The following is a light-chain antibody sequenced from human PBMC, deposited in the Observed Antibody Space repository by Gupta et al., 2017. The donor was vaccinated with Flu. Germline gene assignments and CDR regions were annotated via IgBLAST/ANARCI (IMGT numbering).Light chain of an antibody. J-gene: IGLJ1*01. CDR3: QAWDSTFRV. V-gene: IGLV3-1*01. CDR1: RLGDKN. Sequence: CSGDRLGDKNVSWYQQKPGQSPVWVIYQDNKRPSGIPERFSGSNSGTSATLTISGTQDIDEADYYCQAWDSTFRVFGPGTKVTVL. CDR2: QDN.